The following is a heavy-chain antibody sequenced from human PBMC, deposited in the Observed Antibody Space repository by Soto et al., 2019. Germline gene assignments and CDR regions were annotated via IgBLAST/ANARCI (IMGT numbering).Heavy chain of an antibody. CDR3: PRGWYYFGL. D-gene: IGHD2-15*01. Sequence: SETLSLTCDVSVEPMTGGYYWGWIRQSPGKGLEWIGSIYYGGTTYYNPSLRSRLAISIDTSKNQFSWRLTSVTAADTALYFCPRGWYYFGLWGRGTAVTVSS. CDR2: IYYGGTT. V-gene: IGHV4-38-2*01. CDR1: VEPMTGGYY. J-gene: IGHJ4*02.